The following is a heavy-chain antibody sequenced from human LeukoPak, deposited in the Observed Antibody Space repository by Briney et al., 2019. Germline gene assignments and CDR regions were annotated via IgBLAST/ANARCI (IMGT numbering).Heavy chain of an antibody. D-gene: IGHD3-22*01. CDR1: GYSFTSYW. J-gene: IGHJ4*02. V-gene: IGHV5-51*01. CDR2: IYPGESDT. Sequence: VESLKISCKGSGYSFTSYWSGWVRQMPGKGLEWMGIIYPGESDTRYSPSFQGQVTISADKSISTAYLQWSSLKASDTAMYYCARLTTWFFDYWGQGTLVTVSS. CDR3: ARLTTWFFDY.